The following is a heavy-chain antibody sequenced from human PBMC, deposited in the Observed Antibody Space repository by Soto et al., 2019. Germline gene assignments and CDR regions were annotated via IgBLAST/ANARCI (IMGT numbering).Heavy chain of an antibody. CDR3: ARYGAYCTNGVCRGIYYYYGMDV. V-gene: IGHV1-69*13. J-gene: IGHJ6*02. D-gene: IGHD2-8*01. CDR1: GGTFSSYA. CDR2: IIPIFGTA. Sequence: SVKVSCKASGGTFSSYAISWVRQAPGQGLEWMGGIIPIFGTANYAQKFQGRVTITADESTSTAYMELSSLRSEDTAVYYCARYGAYCTNGVCRGIYYYYGMDVWGQGTTVTVS.